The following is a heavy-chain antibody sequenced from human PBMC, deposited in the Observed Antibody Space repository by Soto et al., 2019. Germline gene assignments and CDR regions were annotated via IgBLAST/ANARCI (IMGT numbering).Heavy chain of an antibody. V-gene: IGHV4-59*08. J-gene: IGHJ6*02. Sequence: SETLSLTRPVAGGSITSLYPNGIRQPPGKGLEWIGYIYYSGSTNYNPSLKSRVTISVDTSKNQFSLKLSSVTAADTAVYYCARQRNIVLDILTGLDVWGQGTTVTVSS. CDR2: IYYSGST. CDR3: ARQRNIVLDILTGLDV. D-gene: IGHD3-9*01. CDR1: GGSITSLY.